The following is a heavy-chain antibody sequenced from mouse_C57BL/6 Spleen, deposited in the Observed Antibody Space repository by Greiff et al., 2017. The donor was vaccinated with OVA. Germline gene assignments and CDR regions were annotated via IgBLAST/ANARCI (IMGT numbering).Heavy chain of an antibody. CDR2: IYWDDDK. J-gene: IGHJ2*01. V-gene: IGHV8-12*01. Sequence: VTLKVCGPGILQSSQTLSLTCSFSGFSLSTSGMGVSWIRQPSGKGLEWLAHIYWDDDKRYNPSLKSRLTISKDTSRNQVFLKITSVDTADTATYYCARRARAYGYGDYFDYWGQGTTLTVSS. CDR1: GFSLSTSGMG. D-gene: IGHD2-2*01. CDR3: ARRARAYGYGDYFDY.